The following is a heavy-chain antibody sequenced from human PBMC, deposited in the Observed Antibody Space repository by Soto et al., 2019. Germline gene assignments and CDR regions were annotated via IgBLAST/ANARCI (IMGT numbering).Heavy chain of an antibody. J-gene: IGHJ4*02. D-gene: IGHD1-26*01. V-gene: IGHV3-23*01. CDR3: ARRGSGSNYDY. CDR1: GFTFSSYA. Sequence: VQLLESGGGLVQPGGSLRLSCAASGFTFSSYAMRWVRQAPGKGLEWVSAISGSGDSTYYADSVKGRFTTSRDHSKNTLYLQMNSLRAEDTAVYYCARRGSGSNYDYWGQGTLVTVSS. CDR2: ISGSGDST.